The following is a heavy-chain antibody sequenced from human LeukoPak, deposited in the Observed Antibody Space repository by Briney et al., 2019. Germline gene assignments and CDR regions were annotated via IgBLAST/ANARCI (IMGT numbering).Heavy chain of an antibody. V-gene: IGHV3-21*01. J-gene: IGHJ4*02. Sequence: GGSLRLSCAASGFSFSSYNMNWVRQAPGKGLEWVSSITTSSTYTFYADSVKGRFTISRDNAKNSLYLQMNSLRAEDTAVYYCARMDIVATISSWDYWGRGTLVTVSS. CDR1: GFSFSSYN. D-gene: IGHD5-12*01. CDR2: ITTSSTYT. CDR3: ARMDIVATISSWDY.